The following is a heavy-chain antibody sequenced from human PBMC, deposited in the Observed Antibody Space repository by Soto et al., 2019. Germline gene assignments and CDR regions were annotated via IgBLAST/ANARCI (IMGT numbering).Heavy chain of an antibody. CDR1: GFTFSSYD. V-gene: IGHV3-23*01. J-gene: IGHJ4*02. Sequence: EVQLLESGGGLVQPGGSLRLSCAASGFTFSSYDMSWVRQAPGKGLEWVSAISGSGGSTYYADSVKGRFTISSDNAKNTLYLQLKRQRAEDTAVDDYSKDKTSRVGSTLDYWGQGTLVTVSS. CDR3: SKDKTSRVGSTLDY. D-gene: IGHD2-15*01. CDR2: ISGSGGST.